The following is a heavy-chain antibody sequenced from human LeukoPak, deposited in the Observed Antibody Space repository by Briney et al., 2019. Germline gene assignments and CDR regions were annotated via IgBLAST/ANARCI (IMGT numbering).Heavy chain of an antibody. J-gene: IGHJ6*03. D-gene: IGHD6-13*01. CDR2: IYYSGST. CDR1: GGSISSYY. V-gene: IGHV4-59*01. CDR3: ARSLAAAGMYYYYYYMDV. Sequence: SETLSLTCTVSGGSISSYYWSWIRQPPGKGLEWIGYIYYSGSTNYNPSLKSRVTISVDTSKNQFSLKLSSVTAADTAVYYCARSLAAAGMYYYYYYMDVWGKGTTVTISS.